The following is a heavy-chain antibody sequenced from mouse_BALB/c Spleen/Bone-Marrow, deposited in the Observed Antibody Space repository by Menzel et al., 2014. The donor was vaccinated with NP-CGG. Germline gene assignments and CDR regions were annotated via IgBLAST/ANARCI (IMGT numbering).Heavy chain of an antibody. CDR1: GFTFSSYS. V-gene: IGHV5-12-2*01. CDR3: ARQLGLRVDH. CDR2: ISNGGGST. Sequence: EVHLVESGGGLVQPGGSLKLSCAASGFTFSSYSMSWVRQTPEKRLEWVAYISNGGGSTYYPDTVKGRFTISRDNAKNTLYLQMSSLKSEDTAMYYCARQLGLRVDHWGQGSSVTVSS. J-gene: IGHJ4*01. D-gene: IGHD3-1*01.